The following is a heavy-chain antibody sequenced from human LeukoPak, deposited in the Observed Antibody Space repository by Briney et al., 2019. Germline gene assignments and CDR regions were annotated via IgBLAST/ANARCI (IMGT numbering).Heavy chain of an antibody. Sequence: PGGSLRLSCAASGFTFRSYPMHWVRQAPGKGLEWVAVISYDGSNKYYADSVKGRFTISRDNSENTLYLQMKSLRADDTAVFYCARGGYGDYWRFDYWGQGTLVTVSS. J-gene: IGHJ4*02. CDR3: ARGGYGDYWRFDY. CDR2: ISYDGSNK. D-gene: IGHD4-17*01. V-gene: IGHV3-30-3*01. CDR1: GFTFRSYP.